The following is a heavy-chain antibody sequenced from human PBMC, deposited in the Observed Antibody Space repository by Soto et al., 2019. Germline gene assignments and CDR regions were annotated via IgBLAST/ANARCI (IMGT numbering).Heavy chain of an antibody. J-gene: IGHJ4*02. CDR2: IYYSGST. D-gene: IGHD2-2*01. CDR1: GCSISSGGYY. V-gene: IGHV4-31*03. CDR3: ARSSTSANYFGY. Sequence: PSETLSLTCTFSGCSISSGGYYLSWIRQHPGKGLEWIGYIYYSGSTYYNPSLKSRVTISVDTSKNQFSLKLSSVTAADTAVYYCARSSTSANYFGYWGQGTLVTVSS.